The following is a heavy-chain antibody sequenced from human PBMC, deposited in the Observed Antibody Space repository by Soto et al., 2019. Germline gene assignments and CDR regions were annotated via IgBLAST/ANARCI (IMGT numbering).Heavy chain of an antibody. D-gene: IGHD5-12*01. CDR1: GFTFSSYW. CDR2: INSDGDSA. J-gene: IGHJ3*01. CDR3: TREPYSCYYKTPTGAFDL. Sequence: ELQLVESGGGLVQPGGSLSLSCAASGFTFSSYWMHWVRQVPGKGLVWVSRINSDGDSASYADSVKGRFTISRDNAKNTLYLQMISRRAEDSAVYYCTREPYSCYYKTPTGAFDLWGQGTMVTVSS. V-gene: IGHV3-74*01.